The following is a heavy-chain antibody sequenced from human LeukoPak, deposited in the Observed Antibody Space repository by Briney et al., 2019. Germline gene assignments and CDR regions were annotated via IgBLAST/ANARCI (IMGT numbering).Heavy chain of an antibody. J-gene: IGHJ4*02. Sequence: GSLRLSFATSGFNLSTLAMILVRQPPGEGVEGVSSIFPSGGEIHYADSVRGRFTISRDNSKSTLSLQMNSLRAEDTAIYYCATYRQVLLPFESWGQGTLVTVSS. CDR2: IFPSGGEI. V-gene: IGHV3-23*01. CDR1: GFNLSTLA. D-gene: IGHD2-8*02. CDR3: ATYRQVLLPFES.